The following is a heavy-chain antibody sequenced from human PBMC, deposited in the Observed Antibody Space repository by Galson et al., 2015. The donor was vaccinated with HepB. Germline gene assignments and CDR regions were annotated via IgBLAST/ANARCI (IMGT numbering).Heavy chain of an antibody. CDR3: AAEGGGYYDILTGYYNGYYGMDV. CDR1: GFTFISSA. D-gene: IGHD3-9*01. J-gene: IGHJ6*02. V-gene: IGHV1-58*02. Sequence: SVKVSCKASGFTFISSAMQWVRQARGQRLEWIGWIVVGSGNTNYAQKFQERVTITRDMSTSTAYMELSSLRSEDTAVYYCAAEGGGYYDILTGYYNGYYGMDVWSQGTTVTVSS. CDR2: IVVGSGNT.